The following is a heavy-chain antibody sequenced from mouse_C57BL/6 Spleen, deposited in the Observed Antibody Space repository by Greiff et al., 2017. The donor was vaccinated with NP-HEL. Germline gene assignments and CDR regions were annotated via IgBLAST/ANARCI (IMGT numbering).Heavy chain of an antibody. J-gene: IGHJ3*01. Sequence: QVQLKESGAELVRPGASVTLSCKASGYTFTDYEMHWVKQTPVHGLEWIGAIDPETGGTAYNQKFKGKAILTADKSSSTAYMELRSLTSEDSAVYYCTRGSSYVGFAYWGQGTLVTVSA. V-gene: IGHV1-15*01. CDR1: GYTFTDYE. CDR2: IDPETGGT. CDR3: TRGSSYVGFAY. D-gene: IGHD1-1*01.